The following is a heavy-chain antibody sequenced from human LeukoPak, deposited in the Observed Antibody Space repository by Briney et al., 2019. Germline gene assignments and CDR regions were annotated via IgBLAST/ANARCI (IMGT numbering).Heavy chain of an antibody. CDR3: ARSKVTAYSCSGLDV. Sequence: SETLSLTCAVYGGSFSSGYYWSWIRHSPGKGLEWIGEINHSESTIYSPSLRSRVTISVDTSKKHFSLKLSSVTAADTGLYYCARSKVTAYSCSGLDVWGKGTTVTVSS. CDR2: INHSEST. J-gene: IGHJ6*04. V-gene: IGHV4-34*01. D-gene: IGHD2-21*02. CDR1: GGSFSSGYY.